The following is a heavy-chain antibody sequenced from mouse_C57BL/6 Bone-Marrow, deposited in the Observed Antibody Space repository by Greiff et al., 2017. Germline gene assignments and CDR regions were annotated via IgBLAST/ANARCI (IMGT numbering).Heavy chain of an antibody. V-gene: IGHV1-7*01. CDR2: LNPSSGYT. D-gene: IGHD1-1*01. CDR1: GYTFTSYW. Sequence: QVQLQQSGAELAKPGASVKLSCKASGYTFTSYWMHWVNQRPGQGLEWIGYLNPSSGYTTYNQKFKDKATLTADKSSSTAYMQLSSLTSEDSAVYYCALFITTFDYWGQGTTLTVSS. CDR3: ALFITTFDY. J-gene: IGHJ2*01.